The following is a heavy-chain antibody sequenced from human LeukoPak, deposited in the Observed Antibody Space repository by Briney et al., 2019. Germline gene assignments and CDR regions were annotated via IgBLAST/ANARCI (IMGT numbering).Heavy chain of an antibody. V-gene: IGHV4-59*01. Sequence: SETLSLTCTVSGGSISSYYWSWIRQPPGKGLEWIGYIYYSGSTNYNPSLKSRVTISVDTSKNQFSLKLSSVTAADTAVYYCARLDYDLWSNEYYFDYWGQGTLVTVSS. D-gene: IGHD3-3*01. CDR3: ARLDYDLWSNEYYFDY. CDR2: IYYSGST. CDR1: GGSISSYY. J-gene: IGHJ4*02.